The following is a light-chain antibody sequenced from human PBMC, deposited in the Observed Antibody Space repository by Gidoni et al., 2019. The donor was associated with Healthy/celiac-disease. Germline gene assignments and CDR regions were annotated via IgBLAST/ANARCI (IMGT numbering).Light chain of an antibody. J-gene: IGLJ2*01. CDR3: SSYTSSSTLV. Sequence: QSALTQPASVSGSPGQSITISCTGTSSDVGCYNYVSWYQQHPGKAPKLMIYEVSNRPSGVSNRCSGSKSGNTASLTISGLQAEDEADYYCSSYTSSSTLVFGGGTKLTVL. CDR1: SSDVGCYNY. V-gene: IGLV2-14*01. CDR2: EVS.